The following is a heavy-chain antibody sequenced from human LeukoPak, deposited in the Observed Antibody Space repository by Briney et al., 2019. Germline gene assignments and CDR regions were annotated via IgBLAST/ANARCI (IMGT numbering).Heavy chain of an antibody. V-gene: IGHV3-53*01. CDR1: GFTVSSNY. CDR3: ARAKPKNMVRGLIMRRESRYYFDY. CDR2: IYSGGSI. Sequence: GGSLRLSCAASGFTVSSNYTSWVRQAPGKGLEWVSVIYSGGSIYYADSVKGRFTISRDNSKSTLYIQMNSLRAEDTAVYYCARAKPKNMVRGLIMRRESRYYFDYWGQGTLVTVSS. D-gene: IGHD3-10*01. J-gene: IGHJ4*02.